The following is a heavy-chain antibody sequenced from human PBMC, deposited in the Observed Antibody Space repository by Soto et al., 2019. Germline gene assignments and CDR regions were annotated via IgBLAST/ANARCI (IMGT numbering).Heavy chain of an antibody. V-gene: IGHV3-30*18. CDR2: ISYDGNDE. J-gene: IGHJ4*02. Sequence: QVQLVESGGGVVQPGRSLRLSCAASGFIFTSFGMHWVRQAPGKGLEWVAVISYDGNDEQYADSVKGRFAISRDKSKNTLYLQMNSLRADDTAVYYCAKDHGEMATTTLGNWGQGTLVTVSS. CDR1: GFIFTSFG. CDR3: AKDHGEMATTTLGN. D-gene: IGHD1-1*01.